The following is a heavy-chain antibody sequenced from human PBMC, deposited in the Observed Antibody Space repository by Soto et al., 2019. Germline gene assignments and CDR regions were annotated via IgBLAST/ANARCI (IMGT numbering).Heavy chain of an antibody. CDR2: MNPNSGNT. CDR3: ARVPYCTNGVCPYYYYYYYMDV. Sequence: VQLVQSGAEVKKPGASVKVSCKASGYTFTSYDINWVRQATGQGLEWMGWMNPNSGNTGYAQKFQGRVTMTRNTSIITAYMELSSLRSEDTAVYYCARVPYCTNGVCPYYYYYYYMDVWGKGTTVTVSS. J-gene: IGHJ6*03. V-gene: IGHV1-8*01. CDR1: GYTFTSYD. D-gene: IGHD2-8*01.